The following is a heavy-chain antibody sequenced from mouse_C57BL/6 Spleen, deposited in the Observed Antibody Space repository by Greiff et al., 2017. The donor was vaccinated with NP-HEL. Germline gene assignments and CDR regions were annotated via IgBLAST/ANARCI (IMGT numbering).Heavy chain of an antibody. V-gene: IGHV1-52*01. CDR2: IDPSDSET. D-gene: IGHD1-1*01. CDR3: ARGDYYGSSYFDY. J-gene: IGHJ2*01. Sequence: VQLQQPGAELVRPGSSVKLSCKASGYTFTSYWMHWVKQRPIQGLEWIGNIDPSDSETHYNQKFKDKATLTVDKSSSTAYMQLSSLTSEDSAVSVCARGDYYGSSYFDYWGQGTTLTVSS. CDR1: GYTFTSYW.